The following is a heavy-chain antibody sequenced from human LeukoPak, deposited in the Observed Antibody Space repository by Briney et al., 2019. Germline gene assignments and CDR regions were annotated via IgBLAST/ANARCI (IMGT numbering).Heavy chain of an antibody. CDR2: ISYDGKTK. V-gene: IGHV3-30*18. D-gene: IGHD6-13*01. Sequence: GGSLRLSCAASGFTFSSYSMNWVRQAPGKGLEWVAVISYDGKTKHFAGSVKGRFTISRDNSKNTLFLQMNSLRYEDSAVYFCAKGSAAAAVLDYWGQGTLVTVSS. J-gene: IGHJ4*02. CDR1: GFTFSSYS. CDR3: AKGSAAAAVLDY.